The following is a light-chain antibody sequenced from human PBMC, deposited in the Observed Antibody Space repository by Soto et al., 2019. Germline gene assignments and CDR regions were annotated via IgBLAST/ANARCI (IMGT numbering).Light chain of an antibody. J-gene: IGKJ4*01. CDR2: DAF. Sequence: EIVLTQSPVTLSLSPGERATLSCRASQSVRSYLAWYQQKPGQAPRLLIYDAFKRATGIPARFSGSGSGTDFTLTISSLETEDFAVYYCQQRSNWPSTFGGGTKVEIK. V-gene: IGKV3-11*01. CDR1: QSVRSY. CDR3: QQRSNWPST.